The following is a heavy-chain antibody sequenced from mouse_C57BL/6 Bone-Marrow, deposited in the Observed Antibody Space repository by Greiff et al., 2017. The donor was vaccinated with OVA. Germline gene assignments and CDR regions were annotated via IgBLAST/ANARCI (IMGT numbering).Heavy chain of an antibody. CDR3: AKQGYYYGIAY. CDR2: ISGGGGNT. CDR1: GFTFSSYT. D-gene: IGHD1-1*01. V-gene: IGHV5-9*01. J-gene: IGHJ3*01. Sequence: EVMLVESGGGLVKPGGSLKLSCAASGFTFSSYTMSWVRQTPEKRLEWVATISGGGGNTYYPDSVKGRFTISRDNAKNTLYLQMSSLRSEDTALYYWAKQGYYYGIAYWGQGTLVTVSA.